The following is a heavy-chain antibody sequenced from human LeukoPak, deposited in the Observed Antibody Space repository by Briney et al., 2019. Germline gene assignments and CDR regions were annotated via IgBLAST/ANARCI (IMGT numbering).Heavy chain of an antibody. CDR1: GYTFTGYC. D-gene: IGHD3-22*01. J-gene: IGHJ4*02. CDR2: INPNSGGT. CDR3: ARSDLYYYDSSGYRTDY. Sequence: ASVKVSCKASGYTFTGYCMHWVRQAPGQGLEWMGWINPNSGGTNYAQKFQGRVTMTRDTSISTAYMELSRLRSDDTAVYYCARSDLYYYDSSGYRTDYWGQGTLVTVSS. V-gene: IGHV1-2*02.